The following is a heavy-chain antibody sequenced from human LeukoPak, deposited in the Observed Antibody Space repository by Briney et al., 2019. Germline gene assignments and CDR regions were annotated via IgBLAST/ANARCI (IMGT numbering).Heavy chain of an antibody. J-gene: IGHJ5*02. D-gene: IGHD3-22*01. V-gene: IGHV3-30*04. CDR3: ARDGYPFLQYYYDSSGSRNWFDP. CDR1: GFTFSSYA. CDR2: ISYDGSNK. Sequence: GGSLRLSCAASGFTFSSYAMHWVRQAPGKGLEWVAVISYDGSNKYYADSVKGRFTISRDSSKNTLYLQMNSLRAEDTAVYYCARDGYPFLQYYYDSSGSRNWFDPWGQGTLVTVSS.